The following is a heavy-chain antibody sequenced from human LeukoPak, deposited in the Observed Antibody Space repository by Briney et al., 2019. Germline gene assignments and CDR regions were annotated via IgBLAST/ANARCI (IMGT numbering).Heavy chain of an antibody. V-gene: IGHV1-24*01. CDR3: ATLHGDYPYYYYGMDV. J-gene: IGHJ6*02. CDR2: FDPEDGET. Sequence: ASGTVSCKVSGYTLTELSMHWVRQAPGKGREWMGGFDPEDGETTYAQKFQGRVTMTEDTSTDIAYMELSSLRSEDTAVYYCATLHGDYPYYYYGMDVWGQGTTVTVSS. CDR1: GYTLTELS. D-gene: IGHD4-17*01.